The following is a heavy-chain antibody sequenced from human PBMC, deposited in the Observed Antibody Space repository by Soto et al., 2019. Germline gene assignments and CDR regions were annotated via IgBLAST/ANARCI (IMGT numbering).Heavy chain of an antibody. V-gene: IGHV3-33*01. D-gene: IGHD2-15*01. CDR3: ERTASATPYDFEY. Sequence: QVQLVESGGGVVQPGRSLRLSCAASGFTFSSYGMHWVRQAPGKGLEWVAVIWYDGSNKYYADSVKGRFTISRDISKNTLNLQMNSLGAADKAVYYCERTASATPYDFEYWCQGTLVTVSS. CDR1: GFTFSSYG. CDR2: IWYDGSNK. J-gene: IGHJ4*02.